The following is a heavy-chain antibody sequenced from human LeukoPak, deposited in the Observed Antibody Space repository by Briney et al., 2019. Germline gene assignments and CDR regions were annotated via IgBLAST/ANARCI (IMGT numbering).Heavy chain of an antibody. V-gene: IGHV3-74*01. J-gene: IGHJ4*02. CDR1: GFTFSSYW. D-gene: IGHD6-19*01. CDR2: INSDGSSA. Sequence: PGGSLRLSCAASGFTFSSYWMHWVRQAPGKGLVWVSRINSDGSSASYADSVKGRFTISRDNAKNTLYLQMNSLRAEDTAVYYWVKEGSSGWFDYWGQGTLVTVSS. CDR3: VKEGSSGWFDY.